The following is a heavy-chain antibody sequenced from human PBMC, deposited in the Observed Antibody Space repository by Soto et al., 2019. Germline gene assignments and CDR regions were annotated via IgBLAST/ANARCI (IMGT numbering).Heavy chain of an antibody. CDR3: AKEGYAL. V-gene: IGHV3-30*18. CDR2: ISYDGSNK. CDR1: GFTFSSYG. Sequence: VGSLRLCCAASGFTFSSYGMHWVRQAPGKGLEWVAVISYDGSNKYYADSVKGRFTISRDNSKNTLYLQMNSLRAEDTAVYYCAKEGYALRGQGNLVTV. D-gene: IGHD3-16*01. J-gene: IGHJ4*02.